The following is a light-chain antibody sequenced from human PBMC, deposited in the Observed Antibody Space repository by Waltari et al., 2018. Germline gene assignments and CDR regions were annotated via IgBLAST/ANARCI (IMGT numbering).Light chain of an antibody. Sequence: SSELTQDPAVSVALGQTVNITCPGYSLRRWYASWYQQKPGKAPLLIIYGKNDRPSGIPDRFSGSSSGNTASLTITGAQAEDEADYYCNSRDTSDHRRVFGTGTKVTVL. V-gene: IGLV3-19*01. CDR1: SLRRWY. J-gene: IGLJ1*01. CDR2: GKN. CDR3: NSRDTSDHRRV.